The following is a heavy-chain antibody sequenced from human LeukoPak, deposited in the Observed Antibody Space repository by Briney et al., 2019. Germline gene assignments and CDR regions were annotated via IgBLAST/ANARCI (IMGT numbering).Heavy chain of an antibody. CDR2: IYYSGST. CDR3: AIDDTGYSSGWSKDFDY. Sequence: SETLSLTCTVSGVSISSSNSYWGWIRQPPGKGLEWIGSIYYSGSTYYNPSLKSRVTISVDTSKNQFSLKLSSVTAADTAVYYCAIDDTGYSSGWSKDFDYWGQGTLVTVSS. CDR1: GVSISSSNSY. D-gene: IGHD6-19*01. J-gene: IGHJ4*02. V-gene: IGHV4-39*02.